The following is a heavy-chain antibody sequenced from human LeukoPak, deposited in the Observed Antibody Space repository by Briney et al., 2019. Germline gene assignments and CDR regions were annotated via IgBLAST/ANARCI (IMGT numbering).Heavy chain of an antibody. J-gene: IGHJ4*02. CDR3: ARGEGYSGSYNMFDH. CDR1: GGTFSSYA. V-gene: IGHV1-69*04. Sequence: ASVKVSCKASGGTFSSYAISWVRQAPGQGLEWMGRIIPILGIANYAQKFQGRVTITADKSTSTAYMELSSLRSEDTAVHYCARGEGYSGSYNMFDHWGQGTLVTVSS. D-gene: IGHD1-26*01. CDR2: IIPILGIA.